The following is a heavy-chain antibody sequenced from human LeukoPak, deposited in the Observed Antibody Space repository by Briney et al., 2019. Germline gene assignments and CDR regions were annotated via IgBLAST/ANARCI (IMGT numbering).Heavy chain of an antibody. V-gene: IGHV1-2*02. CDR1: GYTFTDYY. D-gene: IGHD5-18*01. J-gene: IGHJ3*02. CDR2: INPNSGGT. Sequence: ASVKVSCKASGYTFTDYYMHWVRQAPGQGLEWMGWINPNSGGTKYAQKFQGRVTMTRDTSISTAYMELSRLRSDDTAVYYCARAAMVTGNAFDIWGQGTMVTVSS. CDR3: ARAAMVTGNAFDI.